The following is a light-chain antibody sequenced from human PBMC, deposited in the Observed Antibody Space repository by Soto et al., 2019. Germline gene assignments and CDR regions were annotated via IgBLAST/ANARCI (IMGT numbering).Light chain of an antibody. CDR1: SSNIRAGYD. V-gene: IGLV1-40*01. Sequence: QSVLTQPPSVSGALGQRVTISCTGSSSNIRAGYDVHWYQHLPGTAPKLLIYGNSNRPSGVPDRFSGSKSGTSASLAITGLQAEDEADYYCQSYDSSLSSYVFGTGTKLTVL. J-gene: IGLJ1*01. CDR2: GNS. CDR3: QSYDSSLSSYV.